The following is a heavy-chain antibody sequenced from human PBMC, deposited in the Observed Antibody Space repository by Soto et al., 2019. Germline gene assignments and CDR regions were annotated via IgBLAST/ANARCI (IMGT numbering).Heavy chain of an antibody. J-gene: IGHJ6*02. Sequence: QVQLQESGPGLVKPSQTLSLTCTVSGGSISSGGYYWSWIRQHPGKGLEWIGYIYYSGSTYYNPSLKSRVTISVDTSKNQFSLKLSSVTAADTAVYYCARDCCSNQSHYYYGMDVWGQGTTVTVSS. CDR3: ARDCCSNQSHYYYGMDV. CDR1: GGSISSGGYY. V-gene: IGHV4-31*03. CDR2: IYYSGST. D-gene: IGHD4-4*01.